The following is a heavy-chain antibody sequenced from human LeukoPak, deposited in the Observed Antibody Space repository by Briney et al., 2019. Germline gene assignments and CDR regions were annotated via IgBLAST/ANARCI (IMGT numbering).Heavy chain of an antibody. D-gene: IGHD2-2*01. CDR3: ARGPSNNLPAARLNWFDP. J-gene: IGHJ5*02. Sequence: ASVKVSCKASGYTFTSYDINWVRQATGQGLEWMGWMNPNSGNTGYAQKFQGRVTMTRNTSISTAYMELSSMRSEDTAVYYCARGPSNNLPAARLNWFDPWGQGTLVTVSS. CDR1: GYTFTSYD. V-gene: IGHV1-8*01. CDR2: MNPNSGNT.